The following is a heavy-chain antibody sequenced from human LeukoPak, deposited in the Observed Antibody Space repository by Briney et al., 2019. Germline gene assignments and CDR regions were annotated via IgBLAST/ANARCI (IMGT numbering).Heavy chain of an antibody. CDR3: ARGGGFQH. J-gene: IGHJ1*01. CDR2: IKLDGSEK. Sequence: GGSLRLYCAASGFTFSSYWMSWVRQAPGRGLEWVANIKLDGSEKHYVDSVKGRFTISRDNAKNSLYLQMNSLRAEDTAVYYCARGGGFQHWGQGTLVTVSS. D-gene: IGHD3-10*01. CDR1: GFTFSSYW. V-gene: IGHV3-7*01.